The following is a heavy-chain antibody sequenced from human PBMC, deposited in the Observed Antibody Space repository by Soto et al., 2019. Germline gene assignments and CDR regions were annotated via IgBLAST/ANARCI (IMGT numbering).Heavy chain of an antibody. J-gene: IGHJ6*02. V-gene: IGHV4-30-2*01. Sequence: SETLSLTCAVSGGSISSGGYSWSWIRQPPGKGLEWIGYIYHSGSTYYNPSLKSRVTISVDRSKNQFSLKLSSVTAADTAVYYCARVKWGMDVWGQGTTVTVSS. CDR3: ARVKWGMDV. D-gene: IGHD2-8*01. CDR1: GGSISSGGYS. CDR2: IYHSGST.